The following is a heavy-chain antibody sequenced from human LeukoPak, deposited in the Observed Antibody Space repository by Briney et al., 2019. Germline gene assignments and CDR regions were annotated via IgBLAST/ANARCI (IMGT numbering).Heavy chain of an antibody. J-gene: IGHJ4*02. CDR1: GGTFSSYA. CDR2: INPNSGGT. V-gene: IGHV1-2*02. D-gene: IGHD6-19*01. CDR3: ARDSYSSGWGYFDY. Sequence: ASVKVSCKASGGTFSSYAISWVRQAPGQGLEWMGWINPNSGGTKYAQRFQGRVTMTRDTSISTAYMELNSLRSDDTAVYHCARDSYSSGWGYFDYWGQGTLVTVSS.